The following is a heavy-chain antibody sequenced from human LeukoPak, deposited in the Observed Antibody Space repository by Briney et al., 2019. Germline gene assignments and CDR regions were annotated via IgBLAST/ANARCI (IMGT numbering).Heavy chain of an antibody. D-gene: IGHD5-24*01. Sequence: PSETLSLTCTVSGGSISSYYWSWIRQPAGKGLEWIGYIYYSGSTNYNPSLKSRVTISVDTSKNQFSLKLSSVTAADTAVYYCARDLIVPVSPRWLQFGNGRDYYYYYMDVWGKGTTVTVSS. J-gene: IGHJ6*03. CDR2: IYYSGST. V-gene: IGHV4-59*01. CDR3: ARDLIVPVSPRWLQFGNGRDYYYYYMDV. CDR1: GGSISSYY.